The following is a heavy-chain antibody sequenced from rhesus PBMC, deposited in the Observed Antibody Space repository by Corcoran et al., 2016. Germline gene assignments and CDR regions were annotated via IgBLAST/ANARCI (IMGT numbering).Heavy chain of an antibody. CDR3: ARRYSNAYFEL. Sequence: QVTLKESGSALVKSTQTLTLTCTFAGFSISTTGTGVGWIRQPPGKVLEWLATIYWNDSKYYTTSLKGRLTISKDTSKNQVVLTMTNMDPVDTATYYCARRYSNAYFELWGQGALVTVSS. CDR1: GFSISTTGTG. J-gene: IGHJ1*01. D-gene: IGHD4-23*01. CDR2: IYWNDSK. V-gene: IGHV2-95*01.